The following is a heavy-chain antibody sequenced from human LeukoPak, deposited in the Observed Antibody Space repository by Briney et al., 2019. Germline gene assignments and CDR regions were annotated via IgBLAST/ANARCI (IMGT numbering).Heavy chain of an antibody. CDR2: ISPSGDST. V-gene: IGHV3-23*01. D-gene: IGHD2-2*01. CDR3: AKIPKGGYFDY. Sequence: GGSLRLSCAASGFTFSSYAMSWVRQAPGKGLEWVSHISPSGDSTYYADSVKGRFTISRDSSKNTLSLQMNSLRAEDTAVYYCAKIPKGGYFDYWGQGTLVTVSS. J-gene: IGHJ4*02. CDR1: GFTFSSYA.